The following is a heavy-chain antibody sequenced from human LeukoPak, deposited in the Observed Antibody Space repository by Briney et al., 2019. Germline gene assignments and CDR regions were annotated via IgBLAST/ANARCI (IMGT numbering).Heavy chain of an antibody. CDR2: INTNTGNP. Sequence: ASVKVSCKASGYTFTSYAMNWVRQAPGQGLEWMGWINTNTGNPTYAQGFTGRFVFSLDTSVSTAYLQISSLKAEDTAVYYCAKTRGWLRDRGVYYYYGMDVWGQGTLVTVSS. V-gene: IGHV7-4-1*02. CDR1: GYTFTSYA. D-gene: IGHD5-12*01. J-gene: IGHJ6*02. CDR3: AKTRGWLRDRGVYYYYGMDV.